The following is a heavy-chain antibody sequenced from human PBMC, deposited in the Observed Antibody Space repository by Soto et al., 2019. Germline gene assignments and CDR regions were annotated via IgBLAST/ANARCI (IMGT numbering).Heavy chain of an antibody. V-gene: IGHV4-34*01. D-gene: IGHD2-15*01. CDR3: ARYGGTSIWYFDI. CDR2: VSHSGIA. Sequence: QVQLQQWGAGLLKPSETLSLTCTVYGASFAGYYWTWLRPSPGKGLEWIGEVSHSGIAKYNPSLGSRVTISIDTSNNKFSLDLTSVTAADTAVYYRARYGGTSIWYFDIWGRGTLVSVSS. J-gene: IGHJ2*01. CDR1: GASFAGYY.